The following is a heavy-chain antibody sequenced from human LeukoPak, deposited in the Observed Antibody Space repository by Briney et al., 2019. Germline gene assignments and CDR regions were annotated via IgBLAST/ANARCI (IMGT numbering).Heavy chain of an antibody. CDR3: ARDPMELPDHYYYYYGMDV. J-gene: IGHJ6*02. D-gene: IGHD1-7*01. V-gene: IGHV1-2*06. CDR1: GYTFTGYY. Sequence: ASVNVSCKASGYTFTGYYMHWVRQAPGQGLEWMGRINPNSGGTNYAQKFQGRVTMTRDTSISTAYMELSRLRSDDTAVYYCARDPMELPDHYYYYYGMDVWGQGTTVTASS. CDR2: INPNSGGT.